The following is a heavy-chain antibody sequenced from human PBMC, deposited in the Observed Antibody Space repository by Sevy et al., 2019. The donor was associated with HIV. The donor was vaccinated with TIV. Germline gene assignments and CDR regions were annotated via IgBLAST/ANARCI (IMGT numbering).Heavy chain of an antibody. J-gene: IGHJ5*02. CDR2: ISVYNGKI. CDR1: GYTFTSFG. D-gene: IGHD3-22*01. CDR3: AGRGALDFDTSGFLSP. V-gene: IGHV1-18*01. Sequence: ASVKVSCKASGYTFTSFGISWVRQAPGQGLEWVGWISVYNGKINYAQNFQGRVTMTTDTSTRTAYMELKSLRSDDTAVYYCAGRGALDFDTSGFLSPWGQGTLVTVSS.